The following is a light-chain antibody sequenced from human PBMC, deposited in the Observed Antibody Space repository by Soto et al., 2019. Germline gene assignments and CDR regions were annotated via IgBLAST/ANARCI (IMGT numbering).Light chain of an antibody. Sequence: DIQMTQSPSSVSAYVGDRVTNTCRASQDISSWVAWYQQKPGKAPKLLISAASSLQSGVPRRFSGSGSGTDFTLIISSLQPEDFATYFCQQGDSFPFTFGGGPRWIS. CDR3: QQGDSFPFT. CDR1: QDISSW. V-gene: IGKV1-12*01. J-gene: IGKJ4*01. CDR2: AAS.